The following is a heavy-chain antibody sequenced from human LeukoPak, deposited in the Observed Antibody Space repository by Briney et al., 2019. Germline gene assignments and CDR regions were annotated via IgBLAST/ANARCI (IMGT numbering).Heavy chain of an antibody. D-gene: IGHD3-22*01. J-gene: IGHJ4*02. CDR3: AREPYDSSGYGDY. CDR1: GYTFTSYG. CDR2: ISAYNGNT. Sequence: ASVTVSCKASGYTFTSYGISWVRQAPRPGLEWLGWISAYNGNTNYAQKLQGRVNMTTDTSTSRDYMELRSLRSDDTAVYYCAREPYDSSGYGDYWGQGTLVTVSS. V-gene: IGHV1-18*01.